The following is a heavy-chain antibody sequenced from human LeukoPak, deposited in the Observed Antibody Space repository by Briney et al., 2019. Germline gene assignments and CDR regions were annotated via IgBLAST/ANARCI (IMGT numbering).Heavy chain of an antibody. J-gene: IGHJ4*02. V-gene: IGHV4-31*03. D-gene: IGHD3-10*01. CDR1: GGSISSGGYY. CDR2: IFYSGST. CDR3: ASPMVRGVIAFDY. Sequence: SETLSLTCTVSGGSISSGGYYWSWIRQHPGKGLEWIGYIFYSGSTDYNPSLKSRVIISVDTSKNQLSLKLSSVTAADTAVYYCASPMVRGVIAFDYWGQGTLVTVSS.